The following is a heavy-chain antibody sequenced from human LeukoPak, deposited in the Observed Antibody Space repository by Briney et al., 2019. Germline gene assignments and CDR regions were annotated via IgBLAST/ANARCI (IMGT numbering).Heavy chain of an antibody. D-gene: IGHD6-13*01. CDR1: GGSISSYY. J-gene: IGHJ6*02. V-gene: IGHV4-4*07. CDR2: IYTSGST. Sequence: PSETLSLTCTVSGGSISSYYWSWIRQPAGKGLEWIGRIYTSGSTNDNPSLKSRVTMSVDTSKNQFSLKLSSVTAADTAVYYCARDRYSSSWYKYYYYGMDVWGQGTTVTVSS. CDR3: ARDRYSSSWYKYYYYGMDV.